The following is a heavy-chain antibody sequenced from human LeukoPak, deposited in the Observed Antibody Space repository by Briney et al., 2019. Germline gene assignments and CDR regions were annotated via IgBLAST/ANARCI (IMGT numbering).Heavy chain of an antibody. Sequence: PSETLSLTCDVSGGSINSTGYFWGWIRQSPGKGLEWIGYIYHSGSTYYNPSLKSRVTISVDRSKNQFSLKLSSVTAADTAVYYCARKYSSGLDYWGQGTLVTVSS. V-gene: IGHV4-30-2*06. D-gene: IGHD6-19*01. CDR3: ARKYSSGLDY. CDR2: IYHSGST. CDR1: GGSINSTGYF. J-gene: IGHJ4*02.